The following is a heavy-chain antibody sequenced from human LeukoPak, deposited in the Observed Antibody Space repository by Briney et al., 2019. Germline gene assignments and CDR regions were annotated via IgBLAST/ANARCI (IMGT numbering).Heavy chain of an antibody. J-gene: IGHJ4*02. Sequence: GGSLRLSCAASGFIFNSRWMSSVRQPPGKGLEWVANIKRDGSGEYYLDSVKGRFTISRDNAKNSLYLQMNSLRAEDTAVYYCASLLGDKTIFDYWGQGTLVTVSS. CDR3: ASLLGDKTIFDY. CDR2: IKRDGSGE. V-gene: IGHV3-7*01. CDR1: GFIFNSRW. D-gene: IGHD1-26*01.